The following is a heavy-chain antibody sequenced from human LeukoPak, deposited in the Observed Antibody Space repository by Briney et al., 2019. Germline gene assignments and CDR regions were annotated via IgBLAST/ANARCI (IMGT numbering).Heavy chain of an antibody. V-gene: IGHV3-53*01. CDR2: IYSDGGT. CDR1: GFTVSSNY. CDR3: ASPGRSGYHWAAFDI. D-gene: IGHD5-12*01. Sequence: GGSLRLSCAASGFTVSSNYMNWVRQAPGKGLEWVSVIYSDGGTYYADSVKGRFTTSRDNSKSTVFLQMNSLRADDTAVYYCASPGRSGYHWAAFDIWGQGTMVTVSS. J-gene: IGHJ3*02.